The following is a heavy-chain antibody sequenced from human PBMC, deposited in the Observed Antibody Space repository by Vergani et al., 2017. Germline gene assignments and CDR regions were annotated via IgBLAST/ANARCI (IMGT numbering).Heavy chain of an antibody. Sequence: QLQLQESDSRLENPSQTLSLTCTLSGDAISRDTYSWNWVRQPPGKPLEWIGSVYYSGTTYYNPSLGGRVTMSIDKSKNHFSLTLTSVTAADSAFYFCARGQTGYSRDWSTYFFYMDVWGKGTTVTVSS. D-gene: IGHD3/OR15-3a*01. V-gene: IGHV4-30-2*01. CDR3: ARGQTGYSRDWSTYFFYMDV. CDR2: VYYSGTT. J-gene: IGHJ6*03. CDR1: GDAISRDTYS.